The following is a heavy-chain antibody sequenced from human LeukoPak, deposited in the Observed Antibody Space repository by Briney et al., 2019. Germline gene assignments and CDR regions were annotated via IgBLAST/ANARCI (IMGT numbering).Heavy chain of an antibody. V-gene: IGHV1-2*02. D-gene: IGHD3-10*01. CDR3: ARVRGVRQKYYFDY. CDR1: GYTFTGYY. J-gene: IGHJ4*02. Sequence: VSVKVSCKASGYTFTGYYMHWVRQAPGQGLEWMGWINPNSGGTNYAQKFQGRVTMTRDTSISTAYMELSRLRSDDTAVYYCARVRGVRQKYYFDYWGQGTLVTVSS. CDR2: INPNSGGT.